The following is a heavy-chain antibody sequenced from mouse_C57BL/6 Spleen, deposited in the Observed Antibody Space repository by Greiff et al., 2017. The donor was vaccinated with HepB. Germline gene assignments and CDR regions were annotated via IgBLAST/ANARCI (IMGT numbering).Heavy chain of an antibody. CDR2: ISDGGSYT. V-gene: IGHV5-4*01. CDR1: GFTFSSYA. J-gene: IGHJ3*01. CDR3: ARDLETDYGSSLAWFAY. D-gene: IGHD1-1*01. Sequence: EVKLMESGGGLVKPGGSLKLSCAASGFTFSSYAMSWVRQTPEKRLEWVATISDGGSYTYYPDNVKGRFTISRDNAKNNLYLQMSHLKSEDTAMYYCARDLETDYGSSLAWFAYWGQGTLVTVSA.